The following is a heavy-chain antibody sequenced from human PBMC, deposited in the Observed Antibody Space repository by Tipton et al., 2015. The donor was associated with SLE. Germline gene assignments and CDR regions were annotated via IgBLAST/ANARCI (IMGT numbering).Heavy chain of an antibody. CDR1: GGSFSGYY. CDR3: ARSEVVSALPDY. J-gene: IGHJ4*02. Sequence: TLSLTCAVYGGSFSGYYWSWIRQPPGKGLEWVGDIYSGGSPSYNPSLKSRATISVDTSKNQFSLKVTYVTAADTAVYFCARSEVVSALPDYWGQGTLVTVSS. V-gene: IGHV4-34*11. CDR2: IYSGGSP. D-gene: IGHD2-21*01.